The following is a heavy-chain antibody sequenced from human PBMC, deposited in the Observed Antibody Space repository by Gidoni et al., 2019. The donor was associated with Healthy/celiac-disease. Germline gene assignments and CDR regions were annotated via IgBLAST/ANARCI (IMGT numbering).Heavy chain of an antibody. J-gene: IGHJ5*02. CDR2: ISAYNGNT. D-gene: IGHD3-10*01. V-gene: IGHV1-18*01. CDR1: GDTPTSHG. Sequence: QVQLVQSGVEVKKPVASVTTSCKASGDTPTSHGISWVRQAPGQGLEWMGWISAYNGNTNYAQKLQGRVTMTTDTSTSTAYMELRSLRSDDTAVYYCARDTVQGRRSPPNWFDPWGQGTLVTVSS. CDR3: ARDTVQGRRSPPNWFDP.